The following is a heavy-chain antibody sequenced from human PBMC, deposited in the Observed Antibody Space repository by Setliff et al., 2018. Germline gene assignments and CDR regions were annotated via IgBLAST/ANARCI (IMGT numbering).Heavy chain of an antibody. CDR3: ARDNRARHYMDV. D-gene: IGHD3-10*01. CDR2: LLFSGDT. J-gene: IGHJ6*03. CDR1: GYSISSGFS. V-gene: IGHV4-38-2*02. Sequence: SETLSLTCAVSGYSISSGFSWFWIRQSPGKGLEWIGRLLFSGDTYYNPSLSSRVTISSDTSKNQFSLNLSSVTAADTAVYYCARDNRARHYMDVWGKGTTVTVSS.